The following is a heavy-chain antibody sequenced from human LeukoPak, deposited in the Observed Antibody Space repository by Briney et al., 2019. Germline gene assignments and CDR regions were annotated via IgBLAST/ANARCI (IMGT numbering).Heavy chain of an antibody. J-gene: IGHJ6*02. V-gene: IGHV3-66*01. CDR1: GFTVSSNY. CDR2: IYSGGST. D-gene: IGHD2-21*02. CDR3: ARDKGDPYEVYGMDF. Sequence: GGSLRLSCAASGFTVSSNYMSWVRQAPGKGLEWVSVIYSGGSTYYADSVKGRFTISRDNSKNTLYLQMNSLRAEDTAVYYCARDKGDPYEVYGMDFWGQGTTVTVSS.